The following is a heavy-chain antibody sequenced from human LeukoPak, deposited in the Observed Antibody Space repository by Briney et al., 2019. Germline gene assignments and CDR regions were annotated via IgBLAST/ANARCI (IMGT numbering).Heavy chain of an antibody. D-gene: IGHD6-13*01. Sequence: GGSLRLSCAASGFIFSSYAMSWVRQAPGKGLQWVSGITGSGSSTYCADSVKGRFTISRDSSKNTLYLQMNSLRAEDTAVYYCAKDASSSWRWGAFDIWGQGTMVTVSS. CDR1: GFIFSSYA. V-gene: IGHV3-23*01. CDR2: ITGSGSST. CDR3: AKDASSSWRWGAFDI. J-gene: IGHJ3*02.